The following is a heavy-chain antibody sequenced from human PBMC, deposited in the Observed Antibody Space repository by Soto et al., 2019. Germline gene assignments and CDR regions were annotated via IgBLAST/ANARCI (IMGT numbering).Heavy chain of an antibody. D-gene: IGHD6-19*01. Sequence: QVQLVQSGAEVKKPGASVKVSCKASGYTFTSYGISWVRQAPGQGLEWMGWISAYNGNTNYAQKLQGRVTMTTDTSTSTAYMELRSLRSDDTAVYYCARVFPAVAGTSSCLVGYYYYGMDVWGHGTTVTVSS. CDR1: GYTFTSYG. CDR3: ARVFPAVAGTSSCLVGYYYYGMDV. J-gene: IGHJ6*02. CDR2: ISAYNGNT. V-gene: IGHV1-18*04.